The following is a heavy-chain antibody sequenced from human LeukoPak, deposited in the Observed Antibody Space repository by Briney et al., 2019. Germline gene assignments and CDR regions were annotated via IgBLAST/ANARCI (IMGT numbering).Heavy chain of an antibody. V-gene: IGHV4-39*01. CDR2: ISYSGST. CDR3: ARHAFSPYGAGKY. Sequence: SETLSLTCTVSRGSINSSNHYWGWIRQSPEKGLEWIGCISYSGSTYYNPSLQSRVTISVDTSKNQFSLTLSPVTAADTAVFYCARHAFSPYGAGKYWGQGTLVTVSS. J-gene: IGHJ4*02. D-gene: IGHD3-10*01. CDR1: RGSINSSNHY.